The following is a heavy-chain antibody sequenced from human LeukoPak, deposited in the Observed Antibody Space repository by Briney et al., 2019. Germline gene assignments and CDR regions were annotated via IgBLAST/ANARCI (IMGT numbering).Heavy chain of an antibody. CDR1: GFTFSSYA. D-gene: IGHD3-22*01. CDR2: ISYDGSNK. J-gene: IGHJ6*02. CDR3: ARDRESSGPYGMDV. V-gene: IGHV3-30-3*01. Sequence: PEGSLRLSCAASGFTFSSYAMHWVRQAPGKGLEWVAVISYDGSNKYYADPVKGRFTISRDNSKNTLYLQMNSLRAEDTAVYYCARDRESSGPYGMDVWGQGTTVTVSS.